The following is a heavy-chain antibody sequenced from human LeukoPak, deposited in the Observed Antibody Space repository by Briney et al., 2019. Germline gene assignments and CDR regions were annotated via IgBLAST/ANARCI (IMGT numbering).Heavy chain of an antibody. CDR2: ISCRGGST. CDR1: GFTFSSYA. D-gene: IGHD6-19*01. CDR3: AKDEQLLVYDY. V-gene: IGHV3-23*01. J-gene: IGHJ4*02. Sequence: SGGSLRLSCAASGFTFSSYAMGWVRQAPGKGLEWVSPISCRGGSTYYADSVKGRFTVSRDNSKNTLSLQMHSLRAEDTGVYYCAKDEQLLVYDYWGRETLVTVSS.